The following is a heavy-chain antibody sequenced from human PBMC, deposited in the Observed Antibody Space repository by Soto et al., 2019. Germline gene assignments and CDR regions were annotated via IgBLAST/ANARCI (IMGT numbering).Heavy chain of an antibody. CDR2: IYYSGST. V-gene: IGHV4-59*08. J-gene: IGHJ4*02. CDR3: ARHTSYDFWSGYYMPPFDY. CDR1: GGSISSYY. D-gene: IGHD3-3*01. Sequence: SETLSLTCTVSGGSISSYYWNWIRQPPGKGLEWIGYIYYSGSTNYNPSLKSRVTISVDTSKNQFSLKLSSVTAADTAVYYCARHTSYDFWSGYYMPPFDYWGQGTLVTVSS.